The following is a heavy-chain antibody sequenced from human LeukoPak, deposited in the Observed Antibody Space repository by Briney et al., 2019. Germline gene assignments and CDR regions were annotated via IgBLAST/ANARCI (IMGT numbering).Heavy chain of an antibody. J-gene: IGHJ4*02. Sequence: SETLSLTCTVSGDSISSNSHYWGWIRQPPGKGLEWIGYIYYSGSTNYNPSLKSRVTISVDTSKNQFSLKLSSVTAADTAVYYCARQKQWPQNHFDYWGQGTLVTVSS. CDR3: ARQKQWPQNHFDY. V-gene: IGHV4-61*05. CDR2: IYYSGST. D-gene: IGHD6-19*01. CDR1: GDSISSNSHY.